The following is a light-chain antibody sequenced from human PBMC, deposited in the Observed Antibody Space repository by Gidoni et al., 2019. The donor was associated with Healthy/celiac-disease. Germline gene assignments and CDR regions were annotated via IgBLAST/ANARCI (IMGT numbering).Light chain of an antibody. V-gene: IGKV1-5*03. CDR2: KAS. J-gene: IGKJ3*01. CDR1: QSISSW. Sequence: DIQMTQSPSTLSASVGDRVTITCRASQSISSWLAWYQQKPGKAPKLLIYKASSLESGVPSRFSGSGSGTEFTLTISSLQPDDFATYYCQQYNSYPFTFXPGTKVDIK. CDR3: QQYNSYPFT.